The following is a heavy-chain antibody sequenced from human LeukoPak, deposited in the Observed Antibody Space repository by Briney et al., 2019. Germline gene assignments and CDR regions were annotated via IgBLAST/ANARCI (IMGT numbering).Heavy chain of an antibody. V-gene: IGHV4-34*01. CDR3: ARAPIVVVPMNFDY. J-gene: IGHJ4*02. D-gene: IGHD2-2*01. Sequence: SETQSLTCAVYGGSFSGYYLSWIRQPSGKGLEWIGEINHSGSTNYNPSLKSRVTISVDTSKNQFSLKLSSVTAADTAVYYCARAPIVVVPMNFDYWGQGTLVTVSS. CDR2: INHSGST. CDR1: GGSFSGYY.